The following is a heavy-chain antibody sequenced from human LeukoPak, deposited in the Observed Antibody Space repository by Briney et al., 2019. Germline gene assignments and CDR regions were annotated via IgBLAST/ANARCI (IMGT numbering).Heavy chain of an antibody. CDR2: VYYSGST. CDR3: ARGYSYGYGGLAHFDY. D-gene: IGHD5-18*01. CDR1: GGSISSSSYY. J-gene: IGHJ4*02. V-gene: IGHV4-39*07. Sequence: KPSETLSLTCTVSGGSISSSSYYWGWIRQPPGKGLEWIGSVYYSGSTYYNPSLKSRATISEDTSKSQFSLKLSSVTAADTAVYSCARGYSYGYGGLAHFDYWGQGTLVTVSS.